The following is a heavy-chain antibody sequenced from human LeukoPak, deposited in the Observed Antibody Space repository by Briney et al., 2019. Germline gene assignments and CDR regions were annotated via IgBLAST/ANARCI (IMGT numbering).Heavy chain of an antibody. CDR1: GFTFDDYA. CDR2: ISWNSGSI. V-gene: IGHV3-9*01. CDR3: AKASTGPEGAFDI. J-gene: IGHJ3*02. D-gene: IGHD1-1*01. Sequence: GGSLRLSCAASGFTFDDYAMHWVRQAPGKGLEWVSGISWNSGSIGYADSVKGRFTISRDNAKNSLYLQMNSLRAEDTALYYYAKASTGPEGAFDIWGQGTMVTVSS.